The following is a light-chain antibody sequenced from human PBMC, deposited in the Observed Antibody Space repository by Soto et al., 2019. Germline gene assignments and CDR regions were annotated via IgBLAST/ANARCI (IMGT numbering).Light chain of an antibody. CDR2: EVS. J-gene: IGLJ3*02. CDR1: SSDVGGYSY. CDR3: SSYTSSTTDVV. Sequence: QSALTQPASVSGSPGQSITISCTGTSSDVGGYSYVSWYQQYPGKAPKLMIYEVSNRPSGVSNRFSGSKSGNTASLTISGLQAEDEGDYYCSSYTSSTTDVVLGGGTKLTVL. V-gene: IGLV2-14*01.